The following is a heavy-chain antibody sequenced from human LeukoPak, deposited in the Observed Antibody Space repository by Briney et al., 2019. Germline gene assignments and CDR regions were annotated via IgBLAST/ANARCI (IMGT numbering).Heavy chain of an antibody. V-gene: IGHV3-30*04. CDR3: ARVATSSSWYYWFDP. Sequence: GGSLRLSCAASGLTFSGFAMSWVRRTPGKGLEWVAVISYDGSNKYYADSVKGRFTISRDNSKNTLYLQMNSLRAEDTAVYYCARVATSSSWYYWFDPWGQGTLVTVSS. CDR1: GLTFSGFA. D-gene: IGHD6-13*01. CDR2: ISYDGSNK. J-gene: IGHJ5*02.